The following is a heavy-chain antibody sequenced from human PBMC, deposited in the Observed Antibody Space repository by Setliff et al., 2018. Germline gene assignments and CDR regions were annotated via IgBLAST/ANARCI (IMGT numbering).Heavy chain of an antibody. CDR1: GGSISSSSYY. CDR3: AADFPDGAFPFDY. V-gene: IGHV4-61*05. CDR2: IKGHGAT. D-gene: IGHD3-3*01. Sequence: TSETLSLTCTVSGGSISSSSYYWGWIRQPPGKGLEWAALIKGHGATDYYASVKDRFTISRDNSKNILYLQMNNLKSEDPAVYYCAADFPDGAFPFDYLGQGTMVTVSS. J-gene: IGHJ4*02.